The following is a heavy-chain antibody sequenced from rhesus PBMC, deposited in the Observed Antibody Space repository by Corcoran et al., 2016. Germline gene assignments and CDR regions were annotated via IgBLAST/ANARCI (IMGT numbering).Heavy chain of an antibody. J-gene: IGHJ4*01. CDR3: ARDGGSWKGYFDY. Sequence: QVQLQESGPGVVKPSETLSLTCAVSGYSISSGYDWSWIRQPPGKGLEWIGYIYGSSGSTNYNPSLKNRVTISQDTSKNQFSLKLSSVTAADTAVYYCARDGGSWKGYFDYWGQGVLVTVSS. D-gene: IGHD6-25*01. CDR2: IYGSSGST. CDR1: GYSISSGYD. V-gene: IGHV4-76*01.